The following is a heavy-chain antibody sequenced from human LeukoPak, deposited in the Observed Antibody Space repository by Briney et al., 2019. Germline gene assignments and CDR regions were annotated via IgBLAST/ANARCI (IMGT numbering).Heavy chain of an antibody. CDR2: FYSGGST. CDR3: ARAAYDTSGYYWGFDY. V-gene: IGHV3-53*01. D-gene: IGHD3-22*01. CDR1: GFTVSSNY. J-gene: IGHJ4*02. Sequence: PGGSLRLSCAASGFTVSSNYVSWVRQAPGKGLEWVSVFYSGGSTYYADSVQGRFTISRDNAKKSLYLQMNSLRAEDTAVYYCARAAYDTSGYYWGFDYWGQGTLVTVSS.